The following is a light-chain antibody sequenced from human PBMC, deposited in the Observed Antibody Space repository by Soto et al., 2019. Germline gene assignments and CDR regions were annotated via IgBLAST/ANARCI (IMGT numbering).Light chain of an antibody. CDR1: QSISSW. CDR2: KAS. J-gene: IGKJ1*01. V-gene: IGKV1-5*03. Sequence: DIQMTQSPSTLSASVGDRVTITCRASQSISSWLAWYQQKPGKAPKLLIYKASSLESGVPSRFSGSGSGTEFTLTISSRQPDDFATYSFQQYNSYPWTFGQGTKVEIK. CDR3: QQYNSYPWT.